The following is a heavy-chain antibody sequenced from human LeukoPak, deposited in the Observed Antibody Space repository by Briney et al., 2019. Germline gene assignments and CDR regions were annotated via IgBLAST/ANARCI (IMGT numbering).Heavy chain of an antibody. Sequence: GGSLRLSCAASGFTFSTYDMNWVRQAPGNGLEWVSFISGSGGTMYYADSVKGRFTISRDNAKNSLYLQLNSLRVEDTAVYYCARDWVAVGGDYMDVWGKGTTVTVSS. CDR2: ISGSGGTM. V-gene: IGHV3-48*03. CDR1: GFTFSTYD. J-gene: IGHJ6*03. CDR3: ARDWVAVGGDYMDV. D-gene: IGHD2-15*01.